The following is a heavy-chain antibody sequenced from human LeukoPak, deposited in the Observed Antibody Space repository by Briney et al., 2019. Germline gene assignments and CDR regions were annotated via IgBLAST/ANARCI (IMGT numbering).Heavy chain of an antibody. CDR3: ARALAVAGPFDY. D-gene: IGHD6-19*01. V-gene: IGHV3-11*06. Sequence: GGSLRLSCAASGFTFSDYYMSWIRQAPGKGLEWVSYISSSSSYTDYADSVKGRFTISRDNAKNSLYLQMNSLRAEDTAVYYCARALAVAGPFDYWGQGTLVTVSS. J-gene: IGHJ4*02. CDR2: ISSSSSYT. CDR1: GFTFSDYY.